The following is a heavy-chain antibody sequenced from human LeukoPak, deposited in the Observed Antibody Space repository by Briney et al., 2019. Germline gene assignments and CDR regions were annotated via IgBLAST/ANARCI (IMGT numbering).Heavy chain of an antibody. CDR1: GFTFSDYY. Sequence: AGGSLRLSCAASGFTFSDYYMSWIRQAPGKGLEWVSYISSSGSTIYYADSVKGRFTISRDNAKNSLYLQMNSLGAEDTAVYYCAKGVWAAAGTPLIDYWGQGTLVTVSS. V-gene: IGHV3-11*01. CDR2: ISSSGSTI. D-gene: IGHD6-13*01. J-gene: IGHJ4*02. CDR3: AKGVWAAAGTPLIDY.